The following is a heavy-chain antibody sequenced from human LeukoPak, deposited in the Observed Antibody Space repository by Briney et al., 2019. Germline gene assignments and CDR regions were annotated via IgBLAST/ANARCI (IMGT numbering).Heavy chain of an antibody. Sequence: GGSLRLSCAASGFTFSGSAMYWVRQASGEGLEWVGRIRSKANSYATAYAASVKGRFTISRDDSKNTAYLQMNSLKTEDTAVYYCTRPQDDFWSGRYYYYGMDVWGQGTTVTVSS. CDR2: IRSKANSYAT. V-gene: IGHV3-73*01. CDR1: GFTFSGSA. D-gene: IGHD3-3*01. J-gene: IGHJ6*02. CDR3: TRPQDDFWSGRYYYYGMDV.